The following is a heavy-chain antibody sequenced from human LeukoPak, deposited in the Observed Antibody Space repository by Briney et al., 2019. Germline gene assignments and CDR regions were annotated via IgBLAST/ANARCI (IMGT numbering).Heavy chain of an antibody. J-gene: IGHJ5*02. Sequence: GGSLRLSCAASGFTFSNYEMNWVRQAPGKGLEWVSYISSSGNTIYYADSVKGRFTISRDNAKNSLSLQMNTLRAEDTAVYYCARDPEDWFDPWGQGTLVTVSS. V-gene: IGHV3-48*03. CDR3: ARDPEDWFDP. D-gene: IGHD1-14*01. CDR1: GFTFSNYE. CDR2: ISSSGNTI.